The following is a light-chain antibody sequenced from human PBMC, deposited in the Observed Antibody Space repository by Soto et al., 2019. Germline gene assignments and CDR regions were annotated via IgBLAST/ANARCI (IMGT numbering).Light chain of an antibody. CDR3: QQYGSSPLT. CDR1: QSVSRSY. CDR2: GAS. Sequence: EIVLTQSPGTLSLSPGERATLCCRASQSVSRSYLAWYQQKPGQAPRLLIYGASSRATGIPDRFSGSGSGTDFTLTISRLEPEDFAVYYCQQYGSSPLTFGPGTKVDIK. J-gene: IGKJ3*01. V-gene: IGKV3-20*01.